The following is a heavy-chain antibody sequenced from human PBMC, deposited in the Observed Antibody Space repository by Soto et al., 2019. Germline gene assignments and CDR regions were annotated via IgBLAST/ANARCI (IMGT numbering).Heavy chain of an antibody. CDR1: GGSISSYY. CDR2: IYYSGST. J-gene: IGHJ4*02. D-gene: IGHD5-18*01. Sequence: SETLSLTCTVSGGSISSYYWSWIRQPPGKGLEWIGYIYYSGSTNYNPSLKSRVTISVDTSKNQFSLKLSSVTAADTAVYYCAREGGYSYGYALFDYWGQGTLVTVSS. CDR3: AREGGYSYGYALFDY. V-gene: IGHV4-59*01.